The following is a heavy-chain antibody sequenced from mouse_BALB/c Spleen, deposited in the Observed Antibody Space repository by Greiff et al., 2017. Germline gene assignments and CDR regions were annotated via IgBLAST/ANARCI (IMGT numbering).Heavy chain of an antibody. J-gene: IGHJ1*01. CDR2: IDPENGDT. V-gene: IGHV14-4*02. D-gene: IGHD1-1*01. CDR3: KNFELITTSYFDV. CDR1: GFNIKDYY. Sequence: VQLQQSGAELVRSGASVKLSCTASGFNIKDYYMHWVKQRPEQGLEWIGWIDPENGDTEYAPKFQGKATMTADTSSNTAYLQLSSLTSEDTAVYYCKNFELITTSYFDVWGAGTTVTVSS.